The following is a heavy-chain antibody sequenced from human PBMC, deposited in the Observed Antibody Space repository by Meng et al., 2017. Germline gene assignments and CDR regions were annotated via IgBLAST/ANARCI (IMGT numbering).Heavy chain of an antibody. CDR1: GFTFSGSA. V-gene: IGHV3-73*02. CDR2: IRSKANRYAT. CDR3: VDSSGYYYWGGY. D-gene: IGHD3-22*01. Sequence: VQRVESVGAVLLRGGSLTLPSAASGFTFSGSAMHWVREASGKGLEWVGRIRSKANRYATAYAASVKGRFTTSRDDSKNTAYLQMNSLKTEDTAVYYCVDSSGYYYWGGYWGQGTLVTVSS. J-gene: IGHJ4*02.